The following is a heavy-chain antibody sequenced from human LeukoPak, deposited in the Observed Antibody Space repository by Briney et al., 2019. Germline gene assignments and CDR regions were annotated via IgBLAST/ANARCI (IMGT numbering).Heavy chain of an antibody. D-gene: IGHD5-18*01. Sequence: PSETLSLTCTVSGGSISSYYWSWIRQPPGKGLEWIGHIYYSGSTNYNPSLKSRVTISIDTSKNQFSLRLSSVTAAGTAVYYCARGAAGYSYGWGQGTLVTVSS. CDR2: IYYSGST. CDR3: ARGAAGYSYG. V-gene: IGHV4-59*01. J-gene: IGHJ4*02. CDR1: GGSISSYY.